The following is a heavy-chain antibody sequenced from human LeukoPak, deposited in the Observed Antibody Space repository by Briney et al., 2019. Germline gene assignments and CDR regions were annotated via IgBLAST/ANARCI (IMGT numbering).Heavy chain of an antibody. V-gene: IGHV3-23*01. D-gene: IGHD3-22*01. J-gene: IGHJ3*02. CDR1: GLTFSSYA. Sequence: GGSLRLSCAASGLTFSSYAMSWVRQAPGKGLEWVPAISGSGGSTYYADSVKGRFTISRDNSKNTLYLQMNSLRAEDTAVYYCARAYDSSGYYFVGAFDIWGQGTMVTVSS. CDR3: ARAYDSSGYYFVGAFDI. CDR2: ISGSGGST.